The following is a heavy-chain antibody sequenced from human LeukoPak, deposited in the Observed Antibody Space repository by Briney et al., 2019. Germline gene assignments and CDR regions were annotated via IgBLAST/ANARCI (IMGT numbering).Heavy chain of an antibody. CDR3: AKDLSRYSYTRGTFDY. J-gene: IGHJ4*02. Sequence: PGGSLRLSCAASGFTFSSYGMHWVRQAPGKGLEWVAFIRYDGSNKYYADSVKGRFTISRDNSKNTLYLQMNSLRAEDTAVYYCAKDLSRYSYTRGTFDYWGQGTLVTVSS. V-gene: IGHV3-30*02. CDR2: IRYDGSNK. D-gene: IGHD5-18*01. CDR1: GFTFSSYG.